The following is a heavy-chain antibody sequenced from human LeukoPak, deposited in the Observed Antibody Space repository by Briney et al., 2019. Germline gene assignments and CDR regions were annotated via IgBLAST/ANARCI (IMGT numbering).Heavy chain of an antibody. J-gene: IGHJ6*03. CDR3: AREGDYGDYSKSFYYMDV. Sequence: SETLSLTRTVSGAYIGSYYWSWIRQPAGKGLEWIGRIHTTENTDYNPSLKSRVTMSVDMSTSQVSLTLTSVAAADTAVYYCAREGDYGDYSKSFYYMDVWGKGTTVTVS. D-gene: IGHD4-17*01. CDR1: GAYIGSYY. CDR2: IHTTENT. V-gene: IGHV4-4*07.